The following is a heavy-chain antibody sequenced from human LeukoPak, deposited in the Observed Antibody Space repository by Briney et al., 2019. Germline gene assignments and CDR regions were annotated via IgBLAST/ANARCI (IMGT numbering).Heavy chain of an antibody. CDR3: ARERKYYDFWSGYCDY. D-gene: IGHD3-3*01. CDR1: GFTFSDYY. J-gene: IGHJ4*02. Sequence: GGSLRLSCAASGFTFSDYYMSWIRQAPGKGLEWVSYISSSGSTIYYADSVKGRFTISRDNAKNSLYLQMNSLRAEDTAVYYCARERKYYDFWSGYCDYWGQGTLVTVSS. V-gene: IGHV3-11*01. CDR2: ISSSGSTI.